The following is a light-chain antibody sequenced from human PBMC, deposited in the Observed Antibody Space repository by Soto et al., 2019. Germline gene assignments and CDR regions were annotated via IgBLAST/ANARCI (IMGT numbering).Light chain of an antibody. CDR2: EVN. Sequence: QSALTQPPSASGSPGQSVTISCTGTSSDVGGYNYVSWYQQHPGKAPKLMIYEVNQRPSGVPDRFSGSKSGNTASLTVSGLQADDEADYYRSSYAGSNNLVFGGGTKLTVL. V-gene: IGLV2-8*01. CDR3: SSYAGSNNLV. J-gene: IGLJ2*01. CDR1: SSDVGGYNY.